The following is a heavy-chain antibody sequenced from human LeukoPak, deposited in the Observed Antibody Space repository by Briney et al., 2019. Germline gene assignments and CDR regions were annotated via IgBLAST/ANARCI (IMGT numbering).Heavy chain of an antibody. J-gene: IGHJ2*01. D-gene: IGHD3-22*01. CDR2: INHSGST. CDR3: ASYDSSGYFSPYWYFDL. Sequence: SETLSLTCAVYGGSFSGYYWSWIRQPPGKGLEWIGEINHSGSTNYNPSLKSRVTISVDTSKNHLSLKLSSVTAADTAVYYCASYDSSGYFSPYWYFDLWGRGTLVTVSS. CDR1: GGSFSGYY. V-gene: IGHV4-34*01.